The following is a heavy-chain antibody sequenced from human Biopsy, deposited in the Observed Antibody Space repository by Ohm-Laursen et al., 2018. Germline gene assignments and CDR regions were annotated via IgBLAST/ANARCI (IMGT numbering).Heavy chain of an antibody. J-gene: IGHJ2*01. D-gene: IGHD3-22*01. Sequence: SQTLSLTCTVSGVSISSYFWSWIRQPLGKGLEWIGYVSYTGSTDYNPSLQSRVTISVDTSKNHFSLKLRSVTPADTAMYYCARDRGFYSDRTVPGYFDLWGRGTLVTVSS. CDR1: GVSISSYF. CDR3: ARDRGFYSDRTVPGYFDL. V-gene: IGHV4-59*01. CDR2: VSYTGST.